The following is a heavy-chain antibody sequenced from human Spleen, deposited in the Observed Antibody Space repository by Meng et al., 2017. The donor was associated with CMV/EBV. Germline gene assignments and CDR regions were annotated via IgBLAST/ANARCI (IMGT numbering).Heavy chain of an antibody. V-gene: IGHV4-34*01. Sequence: QVQLKQWGAGLLKPSETLSLTCAVYGGSFSGYYWSWIRQPPGKGLEWIGEINHSGSTNYNPSLKSRVTISVDTSKNQFSLKLSSVTAADTAVYYCARGLLRTPHFDYWGQGTLVTVPS. CDR2: INHSGST. D-gene: IGHD2-15*01. J-gene: IGHJ4*02. CDR3: ARGLLRTPHFDY. CDR1: GGSFSGYY.